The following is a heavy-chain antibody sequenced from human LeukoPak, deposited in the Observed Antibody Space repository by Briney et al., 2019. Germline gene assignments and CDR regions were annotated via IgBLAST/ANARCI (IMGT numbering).Heavy chain of an antibody. CDR3: ARLGGYSYGYSGAFDI. Sequence: SLTVPVTRTVSGGSLSSSSYYWLGIRQPPGKALEWMGNIYYSGSTYYNPSLKSRVSISVDTSKTHFSLRLSSVTAADTAVYYCARLGGYSYGYSGAFDIWGQGTMVTVSS. D-gene: IGHD5-18*01. J-gene: IGHJ3*02. CDR2: IYYSGST. CDR1: GGSLSSSSYY. V-gene: IGHV4-39*02.